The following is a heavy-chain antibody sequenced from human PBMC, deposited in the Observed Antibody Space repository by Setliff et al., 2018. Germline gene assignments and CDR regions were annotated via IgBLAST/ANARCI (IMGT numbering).Heavy chain of an antibody. Sequence: ASVKVSCKASGSTFTDSIVNWVRQAPGQGLEWVGWYSPYNGKTYSAQKFQGRVTLSTDTSTTTAYMELKSLTSGDTAIYYCAKLVRYCSSRTCQRASGDEYLGQGTLVTVSS. J-gene: IGHJ1*01. CDR3: AKLVRYCSSRTCQRASGDEY. CDR1: GSTFTDSI. CDR2: YSPYNGKT. D-gene: IGHD2-15*01. V-gene: IGHV1-18*01.